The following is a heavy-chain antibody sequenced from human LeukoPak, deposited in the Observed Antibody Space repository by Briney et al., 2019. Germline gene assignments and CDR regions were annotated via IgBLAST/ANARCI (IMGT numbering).Heavy chain of an antibody. V-gene: IGHV3-21*01. Sequence: NPGGSLRLSCAASGFTFSSYSMNWVRQAPGKGLEWVSSISSSSSYIYYADSVKGRFTISRDNAKNSLYLQMNSLRAEDTAMYYCARKSIAVAGPFNYWGQGTLVTVSS. CDR1: GFTFSSYS. CDR2: ISSSSSYI. J-gene: IGHJ4*02. D-gene: IGHD6-19*01. CDR3: ARKSIAVAGPFNY.